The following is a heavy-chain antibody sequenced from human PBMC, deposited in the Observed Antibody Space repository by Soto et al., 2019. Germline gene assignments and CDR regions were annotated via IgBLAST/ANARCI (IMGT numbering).Heavy chain of an antibody. D-gene: IGHD2-21*01. J-gene: IGHJ2*01. Sequence: QGQLVQSGAEVKKPGSSVKVSCKASGGSFRTYAINWVRQAPGQGLEWMGGIIPMLAAPTYAQKFQGRRTITADESTTTVYMELSSLTSEDTAVYYCARVGPPSPSVIWFFDLWGRGTLVTVSS. CDR3: ARVGPPSPSVIWFFDL. CDR2: IIPMLAAP. CDR1: GGSFRTYA. V-gene: IGHV1-69*01.